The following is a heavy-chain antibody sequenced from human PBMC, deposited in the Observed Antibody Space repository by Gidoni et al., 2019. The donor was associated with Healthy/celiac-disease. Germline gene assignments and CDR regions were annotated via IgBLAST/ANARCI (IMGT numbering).Heavy chain of an antibody. CDR3: ARLLMVVAGQYYFDY. V-gene: IGHV3-21*01. CDR1: GFTFSSYS. Sequence: EVQLVESGGGLVKPGGSLRLSCAASGFTFSSYSMNWVRQAPGKGLEWVSSISSSSSYIYYADSVKGRFTISRDNAKNSLYLQMNSLRAEDTAVYYCARLLMVVAGQYYFDYWGQGTLVTVSS. CDR2: ISSSSSYI. J-gene: IGHJ4*02. D-gene: IGHD6-19*01.